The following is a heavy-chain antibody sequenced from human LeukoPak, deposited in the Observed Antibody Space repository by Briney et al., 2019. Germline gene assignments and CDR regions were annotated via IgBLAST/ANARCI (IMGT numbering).Heavy chain of an antibody. CDR3: ARMKFYDSTGYSPGHYMDV. CDR2: LYPGVST. D-gene: IGHD3-22*01. CDR1: GGPIYSYY. Sequence: PSETLSLTCTVSGGPIYSYYWSRIRQTAGKGLEWIGRLYPGVSTDYNPSLKSRVTMSVDTSRNQFALELNTVTAADTAVYYCARMKFYDSTGYSPGHYMDVWGKGTTVTVSS. V-gene: IGHV4-4*07. J-gene: IGHJ6*03.